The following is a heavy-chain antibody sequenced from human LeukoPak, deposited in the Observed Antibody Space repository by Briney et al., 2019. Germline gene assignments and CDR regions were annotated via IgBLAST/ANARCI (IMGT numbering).Heavy chain of an antibody. D-gene: IGHD3-9*01. Sequence: PGGSLRLSCAASGFSFSTYWMSWVRQAPGKGQEGVANIKLDGSEKYYVDFVKGRFTISRDNARNSLYLQMNSLRAEDTAVYHCVQGGRYHYGSWGQGTLVTVSS. J-gene: IGHJ5*02. CDR1: GFSFSTYW. V-gene: IGHV3-7*01. CDR2: IKLDGSEK. CDR3: VQGGRYHYGS.